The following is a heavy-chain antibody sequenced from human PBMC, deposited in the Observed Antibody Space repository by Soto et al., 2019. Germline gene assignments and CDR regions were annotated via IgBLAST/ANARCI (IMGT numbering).Heavy chain of an antibody. CDR1: GFTFTSSA. J-gene: IGHJ4*02. Sequence: GASVKVSSKASGFTFTSSALQWVRQSQGQRLEWIGWIVVGSGNTNYAQKFQERVTITRDMSTSTAYMELSSLRSEDTAVYYCAAVGDLEYYYDSTGFNFDYWGQGTLVTVSS. CDR2: IVVGSGNT. D-gene: IGHD3-22*01. V-gene: IGHV1-58*01. CDR3: AAVGDLEYYYDSTGFNFDY.